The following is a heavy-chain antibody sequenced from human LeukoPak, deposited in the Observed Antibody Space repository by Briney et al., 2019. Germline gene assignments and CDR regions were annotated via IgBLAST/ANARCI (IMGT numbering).Heavy chain of an antibody. V-gene: IGHV4-34*01. CDR2: INHSGST. J-gene: IGHJ6*03. CDR1: GGSFSGYY. CDR3: ARGPVRIAARRPRDYYMDV. D-gene: IGHD6-6*01. Sequence: PSETLSFTCAVYGGSFSGYYWSWIRQPPGKGLEWIGEINHSGSTNYNPSLKSRVTISVDTSKNQFSLKLSSVTAADTAVYYCARGPVRIAARRPRDYYMDVWGKGTTVTVSS.